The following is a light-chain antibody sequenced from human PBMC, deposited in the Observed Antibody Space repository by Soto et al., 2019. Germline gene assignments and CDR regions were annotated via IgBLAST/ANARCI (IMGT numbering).Light chain of an antibody. CDR1: QSISSW. J-gene: IGKJ4*01. V-gene: IGKV1-5*01. CDR3: QQDNRYPPT. CDR2: DAS. Sequence: DIQMTQSPSTLSASVGDRVTITCRASQSISSWLAWYQQKPGKAPKLLIYDASSLESGVPSRFSGRGTGNEFNPTNSSLQPDDFATYYRQQDNRYPPTFGGGTKVEIK.